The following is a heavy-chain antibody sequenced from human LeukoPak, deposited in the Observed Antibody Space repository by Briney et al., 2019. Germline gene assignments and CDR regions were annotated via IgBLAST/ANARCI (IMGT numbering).Heavy chain of an antibody. V-gene: IGHV3-7*01. J-gene: IGHJ4*02. Sequence: PGGSLRLSCAASGFTFSSYDMHWVRQAPGKGLEWVANIKQDGSEKYYVDSVKGRFTISRDNAKNSLYLQMNSLRAEDTAVYYCARDLSLFGGADYYFDYWGQGTLVTVSS. CDR1: GFTFSSYD. CDR2: IKQDGSEK. CDR3: ARDLSLFGGADYYFDY. D-gene: IGHD3-16*01.